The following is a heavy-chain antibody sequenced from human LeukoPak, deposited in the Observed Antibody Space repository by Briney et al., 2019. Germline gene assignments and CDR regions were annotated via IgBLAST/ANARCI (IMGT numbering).Heavy chain of an antibody. CDR1: GFTFGDYA. Sequence: GGSLRLSCTASGFTFGDYAMSWVRQAPGQGLEWVGFIRSKAYGGTTEYAASVKGRFTISRDDSKSIAYLQMNSLKTEDTAVYYCTRDLSSSTLLDYWGQGTLVTVSS. J-gene: IGHJ4*02. V-gene: IGHV3-49*04. D-gene: IGHD2-2*01. CDR3: TRDLSSSTLLDY. CDR2: IRSKAYGGTT.